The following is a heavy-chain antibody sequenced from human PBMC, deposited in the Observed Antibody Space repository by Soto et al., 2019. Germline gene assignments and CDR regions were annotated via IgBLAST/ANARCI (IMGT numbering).Heavy chain of an antibody. CDR2: IIPIFGTA. Sequence: GASVKVSCKASGGTFSSYAISWVRQAPGQGLEWMGGIIPIFGTANYAQKFQGRVTITADESTSTAYMELSSLRSEDTAVYYCAKSPLPALPWIYYCYYYMDVWGKGTTVTVSS. CDR3: AKSPLPALPWIYYCYYYMDV. CDR1: GGTFSSYA. J-gene: IGHJ6*03. D-gene: IGHD2-2*01. V-gene: IGHV1-69*13.